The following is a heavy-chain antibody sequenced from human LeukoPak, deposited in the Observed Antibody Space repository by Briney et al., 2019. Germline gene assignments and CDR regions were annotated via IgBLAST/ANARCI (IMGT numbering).Heavy chain of an antibody. J-gene: IGHJ4*02. Sequence: GASVKVSCKASGYTFTSYDINWVRQATGQGLEWMGWMNPNSGNTGYAQKFQGRVTITRNTSISTAYMELRSLRSDDTAVYYCARESTGEKDFDYWGQGTLVTVSA. CDR2: MNPNSGNT. CDR3: ARESTGEKDFDY. V-gene: IGHV1-8*03. CDR1: GYTFTSYD. D-gene: IGHD1-1*01.